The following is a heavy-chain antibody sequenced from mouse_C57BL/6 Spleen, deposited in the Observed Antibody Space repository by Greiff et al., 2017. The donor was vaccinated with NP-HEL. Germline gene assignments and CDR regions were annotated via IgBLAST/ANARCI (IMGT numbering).Heavy chain of an antibody. CDR2: IYPGSGST. V-gene: IGHV1-55*01. Sequence: QVQLQQPGAELVKPGASVKMSCKASGYTFTSYWITWVKQRPGQGLEWIGDIYPGSGSTNYNEKLKGKATLTEDTSSSTAYMQLSSLPSEGSAVYYCARNYDGYYVVWGTGTTVTVSS. D-gene: IGHD2-3*01. CDR3: ARNYDGYYVV. J-gene: IGHJ1*03. CDR1: GYTFTSYW.